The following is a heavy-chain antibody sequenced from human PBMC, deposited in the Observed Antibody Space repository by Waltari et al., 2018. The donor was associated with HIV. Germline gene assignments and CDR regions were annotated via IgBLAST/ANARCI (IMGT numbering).Heavy chain of an antibody. CDR2: ISGNSGDI. CDR3: AKGYYGMDV. Sequence: EVQLVESGGGLVQPGRSLRLSCAADGFTFDDYAMHWVRQPPGKGLEWVSGISGNSGDIGYADSVKGRFTISRDNAKNSLYLQMNRLRGEDTALYYCAKGYYGMDVWGQGTTVTVSS. CDR1: GFTFDDYA. V-gene: IGHV3-9*01. J-gene: IGHJ6*02.